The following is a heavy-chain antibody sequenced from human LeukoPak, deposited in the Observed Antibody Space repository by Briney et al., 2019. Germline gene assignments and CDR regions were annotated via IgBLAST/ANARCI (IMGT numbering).Heavy chain of an antibody. D-gene: IGHD5-12*01. CDR3: ARESASIVATAYYFDY. J-gene: IGHJ4*02. CDR2: ISAYNGNT. CDR1: GYTFTSYG. Sequence: ASVKVSCKASGYTFTSYGISWVRQAPGQGLEWMGWISAYNGNTNYAQKLQGRVTMTTDTSTSTAYMELRSLRSDDTAVYYCARESASIVATAYYFDYWGQGTLVTVSS. V-gene: IGHV1-18*01.